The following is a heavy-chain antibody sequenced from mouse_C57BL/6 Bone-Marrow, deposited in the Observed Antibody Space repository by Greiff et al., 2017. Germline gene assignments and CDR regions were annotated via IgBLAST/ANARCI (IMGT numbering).Heavy chain of an antibody. CDR2: ISDGGSYT. CDR1: GFTFSSYA. CDR3: ARVRFDY. V-gene: IGHV5-4*03. J-gene: IGHJ2*03. Sequence: EVKVVESGGGLVKPGGSLKLSCAASGFTFSSYAMSWVRQTPEKRLEWVATISDGGSYTYYPDNVKGRFTIARDNAKHNLYLQMSHLKSEDTAMYYCARVRFDYWGQGTSLTVSS.